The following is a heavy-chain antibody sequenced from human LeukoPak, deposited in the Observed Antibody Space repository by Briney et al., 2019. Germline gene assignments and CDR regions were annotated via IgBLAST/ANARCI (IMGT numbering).Heavy chain of an antibody. D-gene: IGHD4-17*01. CDR3: ARGGDYGDLPYYFDY. Sequence: SETLSLTCAVYGGSFSGYYWSWIRQPPGKGLEWIGEINHSGSTNYNPSLKSRVTISVDTSKNQFSLKLSSVTAADTAVYYCARGGDYGDLPYYFDYWGQGTLVTVSS. CDR2: INHSGST. V-gene: IGHV4-34*01. CDR1: GGSFSGYY. J-gene: IGHJ4*02.